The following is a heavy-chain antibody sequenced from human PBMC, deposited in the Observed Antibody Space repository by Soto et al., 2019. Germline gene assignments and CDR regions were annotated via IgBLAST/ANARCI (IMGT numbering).Heavy chain of an antibody. J-gene: IGHJ6*02. CDR2: ISAYNGNT. Sequence: QVQLVQSGAEVKKPGASVKVSCKASGYTFTSYGISWVRQAPGQGLEWMGWISAYNGNTNYAQKLQGRVTMTTDTSTSTAYMELRSLRSDDTAVYYCARDPRLWFGGLLSGMDVWGQGTTVTVSS. CDR1: GYTFTSYG. CDR3: ARDPRLWFGGLLSGMDV. D-gene: IGHD3-10*01. V-gene: IGHV1-18*01.